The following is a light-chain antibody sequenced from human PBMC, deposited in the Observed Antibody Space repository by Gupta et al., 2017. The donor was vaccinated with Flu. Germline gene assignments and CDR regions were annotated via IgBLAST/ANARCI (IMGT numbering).Light chain of an antibody. Sequence: VTIACSGSNSNIGSNTVNWYQQVPGTAPNLLMYGKNQRPSGVPDRFSGSKSGTSASLAISGLQSEDEADYYCAAWDDSLNGHYVFGTGTKVTVL. CDR1: NSNIGSNT. CDR3: AAWDDSLNGHYV. V-gene: IGLV1-44*01. J-gene: IGLJ1*01. CDR2: GKN.